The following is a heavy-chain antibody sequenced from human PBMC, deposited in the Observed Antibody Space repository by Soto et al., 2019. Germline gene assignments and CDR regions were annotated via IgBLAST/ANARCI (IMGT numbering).Heavy chain of an antibody. J-gene: IGHJ6*02. CDR1: GGSISSSWYY. Sequence: SETLSLTCTVSGGSISSSWYYWGRIRQPPGKGLEWIGSIYYSGSTYYNPSLKSRVTISVDTSKNQFSLKLSSVTAEDTAVYYCARSWNYYYYYGMDVWGQGTTVTVSS. V-gene: IGHV4-39*01. CDR2: IYYSGST. D-gene: IGHD3-3*01. CDR3: ARSWNYYYYYGMDV.